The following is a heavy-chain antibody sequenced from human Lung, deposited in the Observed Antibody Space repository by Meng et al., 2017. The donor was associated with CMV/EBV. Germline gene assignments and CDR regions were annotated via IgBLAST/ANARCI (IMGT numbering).Heavy chain of an antibody. J-gene: IGHJ4*02. Sequence: GESLKISCAASGFTFSSYAMGWVRQAPGRGLEWVSAISGSGGSTYYADSVKGRFTISRDTSKNTLYLQMNSLRAEDTAVYYCAKDWPTTPHDWGQGTLVTVSS. V-gene: IGHV3-23*01. CDR2: ISGSGGST. D-gene: IGHD1-1*01. CDR3: AKDWPTTPHD. CDR1: GFTFSSYA.